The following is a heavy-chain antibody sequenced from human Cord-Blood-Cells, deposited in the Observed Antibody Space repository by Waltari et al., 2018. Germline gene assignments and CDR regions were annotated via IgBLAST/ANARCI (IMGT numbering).Heavy chain of an antibody. CDR1: GWSFSGYY. CDR3: ASARIAAAGTFDY. D-gene: IGHD6-13*01. Sequence: QVQLQQWGAGLLKPSETLSLTCAVYGWSFSGYYWSCIRQPPGKGLEWIGEINHSGSTNYNPSLKSRVTISVDTSKNQFSLKLSSVTAADTAVYYCASARIAAAGTFDYWGQGTLVTVSS. V-gene: IGHV4-34*01. J-gene: IGHJ4*02. CDR2: INHSGST.